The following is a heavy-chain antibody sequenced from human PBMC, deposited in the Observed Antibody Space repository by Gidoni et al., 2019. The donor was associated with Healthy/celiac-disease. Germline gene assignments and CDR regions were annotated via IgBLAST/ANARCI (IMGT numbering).Heavy chain of an antibody. D-gene: IGHD3-22*01. V-gene: IGHV3-9*01. CDR2: ISWNSGSI. CDR3: AKAKGSGYYYDSSGYLYYFDY. Sequence: EVQLVESGGGLVQPGRSLRLSCAASGFTFDDYAMPWVRQAPGKGLELVSGISWNSGSIGYADSVKCRFTISRDNAKNSLYLQMNSLRAEDTALYYCAKAKGSGYYYDSSGYLYYFDYWGQGTLVTVSS. CDR1: GFTFDDYA. J-gene: IGHJ4*02.